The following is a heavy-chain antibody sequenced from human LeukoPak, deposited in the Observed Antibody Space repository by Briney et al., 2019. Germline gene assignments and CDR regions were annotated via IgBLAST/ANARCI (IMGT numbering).Heavy chain of an antibody. CDR3: AREGQYGDYARFDP. CDR2: IYYSGST. D-gene: IGHD4-17*01. J-gene: IGHJ5*02. CDR1: GGSISGYY. V-gene: IGHV4-59*01. Sequence: SETLSLTCTVSGGSISGYYWSWIRQPPGKGLEWIGYIYYSGSTNYNPSLKSRVTISVDTSKNQFSLKLSSVTAADTAVYYCAREGQYGDYARFDPWGQGTLVTVSS.